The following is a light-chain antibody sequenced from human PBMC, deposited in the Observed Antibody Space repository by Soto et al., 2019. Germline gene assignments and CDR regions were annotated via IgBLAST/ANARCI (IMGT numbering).Light chain of an antibody. J-gene: IGLJ2*01. CDR3: SSYTSSSTYVV. Sequence: QSALPPPASVSGSPGQSITISCTGTSSDVGGYNYVSWYQQHPGKAPKLMIYDVSTRPSGVSKRFSGSKSGNTAALTISGRQAEDEADYYCSSYTSSSTYVVFGGGTKLTVL. V-gene: IGLV2-14*01. CDR1: SSDVGGYNY. CDR2: DVS.